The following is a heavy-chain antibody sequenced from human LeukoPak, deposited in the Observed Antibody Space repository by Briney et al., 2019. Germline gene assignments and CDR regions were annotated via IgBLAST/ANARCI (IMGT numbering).Heavy chain of an antibody. D-gene: IGHD2-2*01. CDR2: TYYRSKWYN. Sequence: SQTLSLTCAISGDSVSSNSAAWNWIRQSPSRGLEWLGRTYYRSKWYNDYAVSVKSRITINPDTSKNQFSLQLNSVTPEDTAVYYCARGSTSRRYYYYYTDVWGKGTTVTVSS. CDR1: GDSVSSNSAA. CDR3: ARGSTSRRYYYYYTDV. J-gene: IGHJ6*03. V-gene: IGHV6-1*01.